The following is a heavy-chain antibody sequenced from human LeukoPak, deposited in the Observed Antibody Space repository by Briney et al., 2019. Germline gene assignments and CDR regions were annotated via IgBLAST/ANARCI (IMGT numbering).Heavy chain of an antibody. D-gene: IGHD4-23*01. CDR2: IIPILGIA. J-gene: IGHJ6*02. Sequence: SVKVSCKASGGTFSSYAISWVRQAPGQGLEWMGRIIPILGIANYAQKFQGRVTITADKSTSTAYMELSSLRSEDTAVYYCARDHNSIYYYYYGMDVWGQGTTVTVSS. CDR1: GGTFSSYA. V-gene: IGHV1-69*04. CDR3: ARDHNSIYYYYYGMDV.